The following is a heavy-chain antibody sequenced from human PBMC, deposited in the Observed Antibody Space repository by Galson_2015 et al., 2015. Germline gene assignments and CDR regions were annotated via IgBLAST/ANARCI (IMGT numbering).Heavy chain of an antibody. V-gene: IGHV3-30*03. CDR1: GFTFSSYG. J-gene: IGHJ4*02. Sequence: SLRLSCAASGFTFSSYGMHWVRQAPGKGLEWVAVISYDGSNKYYADSVKGRFTISRDNFKNTLYLQMNSLRAEETAVYYCVGGVTVAGISDYWGQGTLVTVSS. CDR3: VGGVTVAGISDY. CDR2: ISYDGSNK. D-gene: IGHD6-19*01.